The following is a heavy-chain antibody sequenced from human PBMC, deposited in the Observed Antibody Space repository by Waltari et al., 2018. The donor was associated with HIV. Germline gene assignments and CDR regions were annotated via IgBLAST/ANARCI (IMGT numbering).Heavy chain of an antibody. J-gene: IGHJ4*02. CDR1: GGTFSSYA. V-gene: IGHV1-69*01. Sequence: ASGGTFSSYAISWVRQAPGQGLEWMGGIIPIFGTANYAQKFQGRVTITADESTSTAYMELSSLRSEDTAVYYCARVGGVQYSYAQKFDYWGQGTLVTVSS. CDR2: IIPIFGTA. CDR3: ARVGGVQYSYAQKFDY. D-gene: IGHD5-18*01.